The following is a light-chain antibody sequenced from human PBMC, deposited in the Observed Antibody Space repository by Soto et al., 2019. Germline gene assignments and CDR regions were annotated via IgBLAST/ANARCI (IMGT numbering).Light chain of an antibody. J-gene: IGKJ1*01. Sequence: DIVLTQTPLSSPVTLGQPASISCRSSQSLVHSDGHTYLSWLQQRPGQPPRLLIYQISNRLSGVPDRFSGSGAGTDFTLKISRVEAEDVGVYYCMQCTHFPRTFGQGTKV. CDR3: MQCTHFPRT. V-gene: IGKV2-24*01. CDR1: QSLVHSDGHTY. CDR2: QIS.